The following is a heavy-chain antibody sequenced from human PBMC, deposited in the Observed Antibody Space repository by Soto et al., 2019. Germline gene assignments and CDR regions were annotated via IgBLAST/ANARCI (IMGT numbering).Heavy chain of an antibody. Sequence: QVRLQESGPGLVKPSETLSLSCLVSGDSVGNGPYYWSWIRQPPGKGLEWIGYIYYSGSTNFNPSHESRVNISIDMSKNQFSLKLRSVTAADAAVYFCARVGTSCHSGGCYYYYGLGVWGQGTTVAISS. CDR2: IYYSGST. CDR1: GDSVGNGPYY. V-gene: IGHV4-61*01. CDR3: ARVGTSCHSGGCYYYYGLGV. J-gene: IGHJ6*02. D-gene: IGHD1-26*01.